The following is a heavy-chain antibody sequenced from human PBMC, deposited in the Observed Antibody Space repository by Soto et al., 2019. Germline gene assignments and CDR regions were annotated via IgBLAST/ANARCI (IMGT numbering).Heavy chain of an antibody. Sequence: QVHLVESGGGVVQAGRSLRPSCTASGLTLNSFAIHWVRQAPGKGLEWVSVISEDGGNKYFAESVRGRFLISRDNSKNTVYLQMNSLRLEDTAVYFCARRLTRTVSALGYWGQGTLVSVSS. CDR1: GLTLNSFA. CDR3: ARRLTRTVSALGY. CDR2: ISEDGGNK. D-gene: IGHD6-19*01. J-gene: IGHJ4*02. V-gene: IGHV3-30-3*01.